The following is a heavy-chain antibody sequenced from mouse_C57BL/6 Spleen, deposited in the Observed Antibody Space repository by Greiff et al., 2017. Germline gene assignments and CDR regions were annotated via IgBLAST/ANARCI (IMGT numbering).Heavy chain of an antibody. D-gene: IGHD1-1*01. CDR3: ATAPQYYGSSYNYFDD. CDR1: GYTFTSYW. J-gene: IGHJ2*01. V-gene: IGHV1-64*01. CDR2: IRPNSGST. Sequence: QVQLQQPGAELVKPGASVKLSCKASGYTFTSYWMHWVKQRPGQGLEWIGMIRPNSGSTNYNEKFKSKAALTVDKSSSTAYMQHSSLPSEDSAVYYCATAPQYYGSSYNYFDDWGQGTTLTVSS.